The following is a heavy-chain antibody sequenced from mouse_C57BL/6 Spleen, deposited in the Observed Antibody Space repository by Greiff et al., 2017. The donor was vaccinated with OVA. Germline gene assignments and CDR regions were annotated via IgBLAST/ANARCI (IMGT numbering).Heavy chain of an antibody. J-gene: IGHJ1*03. Sequence: EVQLQQSGPELVKPGASVKISCKASGYTFTDYYMNWVKQSHGKSLEWIGDINPNNGGTSYNQKFKGKATLTVDKSSSTDYMELRSLTSEDSAVYYCARGELLRYWYFDVWGTGTTVTVSS. V-gene: IGHV1-26*01. CDR1: GYTFTDYY. D-gene: IGHD1-1*01. CDR2: INPNNGGT. CDR3: ARGELLRYWYFDV.